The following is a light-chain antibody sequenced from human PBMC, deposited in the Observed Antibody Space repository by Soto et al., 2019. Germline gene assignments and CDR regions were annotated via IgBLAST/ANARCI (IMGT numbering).Light chain of an antibody. V-gene: IGKV3-11*01. CDR2: DAS. J-gene: IGKJ4*01. CDR1: QSVNSD. Sequence: EIVLTQSPATLSLSTGERATLSCRASQSVNSDLAWFQQKPGQAPSLLIYDASNRATGIPARFSGSGSETDFTLTISSLEPEDFAVYYCQQRSNGLSFGGGTKVEI. CDR3: QQRSNGLS.